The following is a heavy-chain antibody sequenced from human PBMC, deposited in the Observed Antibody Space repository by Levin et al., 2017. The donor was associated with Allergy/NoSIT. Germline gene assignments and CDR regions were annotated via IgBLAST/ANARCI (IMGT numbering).Heavy chain of an antibody. CDR1: GFTFSSYA. D-gene: IGHD6-19*01. V-gene: IGHV3-23*01. CDR2: ISGSGGST. CDR3: AKSRSRYYDY. J-gene: IGHJ4*02. Sequence: GGSLRLSCAASGFTFSSYAMNWVRQAPGKGLEWVSTISGSGGSTYYADSVKGRFTISRDNSKNTLYLQVNSLRAEDTAVFYCAKSRSRYYDYWGQGTLVTVSS.